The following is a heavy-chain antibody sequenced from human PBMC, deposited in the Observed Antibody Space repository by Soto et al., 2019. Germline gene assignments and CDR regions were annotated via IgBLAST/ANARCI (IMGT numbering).Heavy chain of an antibody. CDR3: ASAQLYCSGGSCYTIYGMDV. CDR1: GDSVSSNSAA. CDR2: TYYRSKWYN. J-gene: IGHJ6*02. D-gene: IGHD2-15*01. V-gene: IGHV6-1*01. Sequence: SQTLSLTCAISGDSVSSNSAAWNWIRQSPSRGLEWLGRTYYRSKWYNDYAVSVKSRITINPDTSKNQFSLQLNSVTPEDTAVYYCASAQLYCSGGSCYTIYGMDVWGQGNTVTVSS.